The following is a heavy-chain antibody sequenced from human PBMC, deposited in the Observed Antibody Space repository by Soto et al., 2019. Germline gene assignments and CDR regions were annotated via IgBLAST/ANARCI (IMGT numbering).Heavy chain of an antibody. V-gene: IGHV4-31*03. CDR1: GAALNSGNRY. D-gene: IGHD2-21*01. J-gene: IGHJ5*02. CDR3: ARLRIATNNYKWFDP. CDR2: IYVTGAV. Sequence: SETLSLTCSVSGAALNSGNRYWSWIRQVPGKGLEWIGHIYVTGAVDYNPSLRDRITISQDTSERQFSLNLRLVTAADTAVYYCARLRIATNNYKWFDPWGQGTLVTV.